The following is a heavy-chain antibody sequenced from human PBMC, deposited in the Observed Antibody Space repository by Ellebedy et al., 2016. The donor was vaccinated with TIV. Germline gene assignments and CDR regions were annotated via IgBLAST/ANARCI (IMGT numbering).Heavy chain of an antibody. V-gene: IGHV3-21*01. CDR1: GFTFSSYS. D-gene: IGHD3-22*01. Sequence: GESLKISCAASGFTFSSYSMAWVRQAPGRGLEWVASISDSSLHIYYGDSMKGRFTISRDYAKNSLYLQMKSLRAEDTAVYYCATMGYYDVSGYYGYVHHWGQGTLVTVSS. CDR2: ISDSSLHI. J-gene: IGHJ1*01. CDR3: ATMGYYDVSGYYGYVHH.